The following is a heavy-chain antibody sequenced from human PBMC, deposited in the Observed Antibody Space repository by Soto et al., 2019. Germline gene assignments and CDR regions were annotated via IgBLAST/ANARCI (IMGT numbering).Heavy chain of an antibody. D-gene: IGHD2-8*01. CDR1: GFTFSSYG. CDR3: AKDYCTNGVCPLDY. Sequence: QVQLVESGGGVVQPGRSLRLSCAASGFTFSSYGMHWVRQAPGKGLEWVAVISYDGSNKYYADSVKGRFTISRDNSKNTLYLQMNSLRAEDTAVYYCAKDYCTNGVCPLDYWGQGNLATVSS. V-gene: IGHV3-30*18. J-gene: IGHJ4*02. CDR2: ISYDGSNK.